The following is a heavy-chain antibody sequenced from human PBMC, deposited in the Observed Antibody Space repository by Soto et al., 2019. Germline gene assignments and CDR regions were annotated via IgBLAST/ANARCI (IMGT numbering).Heavy chain of an antibody. J-gene: IGHJ3*02. CDR2: ISSSSSTI. D-gene: IGHD3-9*01. Sequence: PGGSLRLSCAASGFTFSTYSMNWVRQAPGKGLEWVSYISSSSSTIYYADSVKGRFTISRDNVKNSLYLQMNSLRAEDTAVYFCSRESFTILQDHDAFDIWGQGTMVTVS. CDR1: GFTFSTYS. CDR3: SRESFTILQDHDAFDI. V-gene: IGHV3-48*01.